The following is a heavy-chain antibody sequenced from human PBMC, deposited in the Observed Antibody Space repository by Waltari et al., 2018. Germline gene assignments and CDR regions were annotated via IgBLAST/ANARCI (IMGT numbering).Heavy chain of an antibody. CDR2: IYTSGGT. Sequence: QVQLQESGPGLVKPSQTLSLTCTVSGGSISSGSYYWSWIRQPAGKGLEWIGYIYTSGGTNNNPSLRSRGTISVDTAKNQCSLKLSSVTAADTAVYYCARGSSGWFYWGQGTLVTVSS. V-gene: IGHV4-61*09. CDR1: GGSISSGSYY. J-gene: IGHJ4*02. D-gene: IGHD6-19*01. CDR3: ARGSSGWFY.